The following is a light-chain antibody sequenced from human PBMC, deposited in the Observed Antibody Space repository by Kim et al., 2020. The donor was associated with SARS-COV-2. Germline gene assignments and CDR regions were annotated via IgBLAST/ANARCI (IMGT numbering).Light chain of an antibody. J-gene: IGLJ1*01. CDR1: SSDVGTYNF. CDR3: SSYTSSSPLV. V-gene: IGLV2-14*03. Sequence: QSALTQPASVSGSPGQSITISCTGTSSDVGTYNFVSWYQQHPGKAPKLMIHDVSDRPSGVSNRFSGSKSGNTASLTISGLQAEDEADYYCSSYTSSSPLVFGTGTKVTVL. CDR2: DVS.